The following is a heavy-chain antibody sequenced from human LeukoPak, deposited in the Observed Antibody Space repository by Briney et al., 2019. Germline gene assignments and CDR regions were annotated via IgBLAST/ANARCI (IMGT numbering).Heavy chain of an antibody. CDR2: MNPNSGNT. D-gene: IGHD3-9*01. CDR3: ARDYDILTGYSNYWYFDL. CDR1: GYTFTSYD. Sequence: ASVKVSCKASGYTFTSYDINWVRQATGQGLEWMGWMNPNSGNTGYAQKFQGRVTMTRNTSISTAYMELSSLRSEDTAVYYCARDYDILTGYSNYWYFDLWGRGTLVTVSS. J-gene: IGHJ2*01. V-gene: IGHV1-8*01.